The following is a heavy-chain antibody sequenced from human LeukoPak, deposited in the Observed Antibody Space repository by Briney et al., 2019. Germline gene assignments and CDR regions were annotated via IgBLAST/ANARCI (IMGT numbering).Heavy chain of an antibody. D-gene: IGHD3-16*01. CDR2: IIPMRDIT. CDR1: EGSFRTYV. CDR3: ARGPYDGTYYFDS. Sequence: GASVRVSAKPPEGSFRTYVITWGRKALDRGLRWLGRIIPMRDITNYAQNFQDRVTITADKSTTTVYMEVNSLISEDMAVYFCARGPYDGTYYFDSWGQGTLVTVSS. V-gene: IGHV1-69*04. J-gene: IGHJ4*02.